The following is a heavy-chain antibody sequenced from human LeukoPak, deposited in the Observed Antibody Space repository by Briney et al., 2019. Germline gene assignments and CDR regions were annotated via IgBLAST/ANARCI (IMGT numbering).Heavy chain of an antibody. D-gene: IGHD6-19*01. CDR3: ARSPRYSSGWYFDY. V-gene: IGHV4-39*01. CDR2: IYYSGST. CDR1: GGSISSSSYY. J-gene: IGHJ4*02. Sequence: PSETLSLTCTVSGGSISSSSYYWGWIRQPPGKGLEWIGSIYYSGSTYYNPSLKSRVTISVDTSKNQFSLKLSSVTAADTAVYYCARSPRYSSGWYFDYWGQGTLVTVSS.